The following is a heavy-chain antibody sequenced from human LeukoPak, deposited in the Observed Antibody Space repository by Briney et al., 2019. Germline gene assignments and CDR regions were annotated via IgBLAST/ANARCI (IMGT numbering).Heavy chain of an antibody. V-gene: IGHV1-18*01. CDR2: ISAYNGNT. CDR1: GYTFTSYG. Sequence: ASVKVSCKASGYTFTSYGISWVRQAPGQGLEWMGWISAYNGNTNYAQKLQGRVTMTTDTSTSTAYMELRSLGSDDTAVYYCARDWGEYNWNYEIVGDAFDIWGQGTMVTVSS. D-gene: IGHD1-7*01. CDR3: ARDWGEYNWNYEIVGDAFDI. J-gene: IGHJ3*02.